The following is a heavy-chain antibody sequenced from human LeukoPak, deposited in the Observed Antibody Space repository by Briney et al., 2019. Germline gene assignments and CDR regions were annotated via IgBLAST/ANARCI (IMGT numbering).Heavy chain of an antibody. CDR2: IIPILGIA. D-gene: IGHD3-22*01. CDR3: AREDDSSGYYYAPLDY. V-gene: IGHV1-69*04. Sequence: SVKVSCKASGGTFSSYAISWVRQAPGQGLEWMGRIIPILGIANYAQKFQGRVTITADKSTSTAYMELSSLRSEDTAVNYCAREDDSSGYYYAPLDYWGQGTLVTVSS. CDR1: GGTFSSYA. J-gene: IGHJ4*02.